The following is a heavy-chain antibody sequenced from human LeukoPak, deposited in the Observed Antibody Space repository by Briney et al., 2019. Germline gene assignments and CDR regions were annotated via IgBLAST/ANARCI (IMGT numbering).Heavy chain of an antibody. CDR3: ARGVPKGVVILWVGGMDV. CDR1: GYTLTELS. V-gene: IGHV1-24*01. D-gene: IGHD3-22*01. Sequence: ASVKVSCKVSGYTLTELSMHWVRQAPGKGLEWMGGFDPEDGETIYAQKFQGRVTMTRDMSTSTVYMELSSLRSEDTAVYYCARGVPKGVVILWVGGMDVWGKGTTVTVSS. J-gene: IGHJ6*04. CDR2: FDPEDGET.